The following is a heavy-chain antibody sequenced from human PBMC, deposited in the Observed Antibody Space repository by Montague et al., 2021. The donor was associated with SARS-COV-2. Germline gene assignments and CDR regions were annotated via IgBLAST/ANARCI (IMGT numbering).Heavy chain of an antibody. CDR3: ARGGYYDYAFDI. V-gene: IGHV4-59*01. J-gene: IGHJ3*02. CDR2: IYYSGST. D-gene: IGHD3-22*01. CDR1: GGSISSYY. Sequence: SETLSLTCTVSGGSISSYYWSWIRQPPGKGLEWIGYIYYSGSTNYNPSHKSRVTISVDTSKNQFSLKLSSVTVADTAVYYCARGGYYDYAFDIWGQGTMVTVSS.